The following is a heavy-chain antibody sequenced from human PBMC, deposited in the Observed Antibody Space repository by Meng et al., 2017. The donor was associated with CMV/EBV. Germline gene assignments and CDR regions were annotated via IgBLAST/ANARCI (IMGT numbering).Heavy chain of an antibody. V-gene: IGHV3-30*04. J-gene: IGHJ4*02. CDR1: GFTFSSYA. CDR2: ISYDGSNK. Sequence: ASGFTFSSYAMHWVRQAPGRGLEWVAVISYDGSNKYYADSVKGRFTISRDNSKNTLYLQMNSLRAEDTAVYYCARDWSYGSGSYLVYWGQGTLVTVSS. D-gene: IGHD3-10*01. CDR3: ARDWSYGSGSYLVY.